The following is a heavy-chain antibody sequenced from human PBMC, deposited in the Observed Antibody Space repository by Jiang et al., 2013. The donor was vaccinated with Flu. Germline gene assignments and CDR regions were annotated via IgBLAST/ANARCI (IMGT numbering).Heavy chain of an antibody. CDR2: IYYSGST. CDR1: GGSISSSSYY. Sequence: GLVKPSETLSLTCTVSGGSISSSSYYWGWIRQPPGKGLEWIGSIYYSGSTYYNPSLKSRVTISVDTSKNQFSLKLSSVTAADTAVYYCARSWVPYYYYGMDVWGQGTTVTVSS. CDR3: ARSWVPYYYYGMDV. J-gene: IGHJ6*02. D-gene: IGHD1-26*01. V-gene: IGHV4-39*01.